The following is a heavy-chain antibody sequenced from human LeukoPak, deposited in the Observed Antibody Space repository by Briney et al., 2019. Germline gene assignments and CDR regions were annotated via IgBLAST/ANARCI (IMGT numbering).Heavy chain of an antibody. J-gene: IGHJ6*03. CDR3: ASGCSSTSCYEWATYYYYYYMDV. D-gene: IGHD2-2*01. V-gene: IGHV4-30-2*01. CDR1: GGSISSGGYY. CDR2: IYHSGST. Sequence: SETLSLTCTVSGGSISSGGYYWSWIRQPPGKGLEWIGYIYHSGSTYYNPSLKSRVTISVDRSKNQFSLKLSSVTAADTAVYYCASGCSSTSCYEWATYYYYYYMDVWGKGTTVTVSS.